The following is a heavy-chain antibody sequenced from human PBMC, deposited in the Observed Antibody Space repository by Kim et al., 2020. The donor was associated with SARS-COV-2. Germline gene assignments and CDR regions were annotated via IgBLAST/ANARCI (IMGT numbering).Heavy chain of an antibody. CDR3: ARVNGDYDILTGPLDY. Sequence: KFQGRVTITADESTSTAYMELSSLRSEDTAVYYCARVNGDYDILTGPLDYWGQGTLVTVSS. V-gene: IGHV1-69*01. J-gene: IGHJ4*02. D-gene: IGHD3-9*01.